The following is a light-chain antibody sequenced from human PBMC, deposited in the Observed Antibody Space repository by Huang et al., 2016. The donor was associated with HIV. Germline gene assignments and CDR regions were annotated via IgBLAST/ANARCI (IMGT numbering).Light chain of an antibody. CDR1: QSVNTD. J-gene: IGKJ4*01. Sequence: EIEMTQSPAILSVSPGERAPLSSRASQSVNTDLAWYLQNPGQAPRLLIYGASTRAIGIPAKFNGTGSGTEFSLSISNLQSDDFGVYYCQQYNDWPPLTFGGGTKVEI. CDR2: GAS. CDR3: QQYNDWPPLT. V-gene: IGKV3-15*01.